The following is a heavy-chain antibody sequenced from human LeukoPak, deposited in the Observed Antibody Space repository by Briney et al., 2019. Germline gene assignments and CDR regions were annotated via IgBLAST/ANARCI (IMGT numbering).Heavy chain of an antibody. CDR1: GFTFSSFW. CDR3: ATSLNYYDSSGPVPGWFDP. CDR2: IKQDGSEK. V-gene: IGHV3-7*01. D-gene: IGHD3-22*01. J-gene: IGHJ5*02. Sequence: PGGSLRRSCVASGFTFSSFWMSWVRQAPGKGLEWVANIKQDGSEKYYVDSVKGRFTISRDNAKNSLYLQMNSLGAEDTAVYYCATSLNYYDSSGPVPGWFDPWGQGTLVTVSS.